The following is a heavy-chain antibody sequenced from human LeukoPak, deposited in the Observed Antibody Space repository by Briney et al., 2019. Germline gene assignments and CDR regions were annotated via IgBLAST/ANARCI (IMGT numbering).Heavy chain of an antibody. CDR3: ARGFQRGDSPV. V-gene: IGHV3-7*01. CDR1: GFTFSSYA. Sequence: GGSLRLSCAASGFTFSSYAMSWVRQAPGKGLEWVAKIKKDGSEKDYVDSVKGRFTISRDNAKGSLYLQLNSLRAEDTAVYYCARGFQRGDSPVWGQGTLVTVSS. J-gene: IGHJ4*02. CDR2: IKKDGSEK. D-gene: IGHD2-21*02.